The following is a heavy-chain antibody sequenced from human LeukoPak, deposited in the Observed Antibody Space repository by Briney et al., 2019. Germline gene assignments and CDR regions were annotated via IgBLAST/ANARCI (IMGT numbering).Heavy chain of an antibody. V-gene: IGHV4-4*07. CDR2: IYTSGST. D-gene: IGHD2-15*01. CDR1: GGSISSYY. J-gene: IGHJ5*02. Sequence: PSETLSLTCTVSGGSISSYYWSWIRQPAGKGLEWIGRIYTSGSTNYNPSLKSRVTMSVDTSKNQFSLKLSSVTAADTAVYYCARDLGCSGGSCYWNWFDPWGQGTLVNVSS. CDR3: ARDLGCSGGSCYWNWFDP.